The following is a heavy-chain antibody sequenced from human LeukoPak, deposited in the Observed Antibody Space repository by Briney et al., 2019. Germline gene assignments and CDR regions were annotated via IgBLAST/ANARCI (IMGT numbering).Heavy chain of an antibody. CDR1: GFTFSSYA. CDR2: INRYGDST. D-gene: IGHD3-9*01. CDR3: AKMGFSYYDILTGSPNYFDY. J-gene: IGHJ4*02. V-gene: IGHV3-64*01. Sequence: PGGSLRLSCAASGFTFSSYAIHWVRQAPGKGLEFVSAINRYGDSTYYANSVKGRFTISRDNSKNTLYLQMNSLRAEDTAVYYCAKMGFSYYDILTGSPNYFDYWGQGTLVTVSS.